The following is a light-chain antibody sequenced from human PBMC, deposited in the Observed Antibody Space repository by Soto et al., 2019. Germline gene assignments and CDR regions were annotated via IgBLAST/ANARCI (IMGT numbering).Light chain of an antibody. CDR3: CSYAGNYKYV. CDR2: DVN. J-gene: IGLJ1*01. Sequence: QSVLTRPHSVSRSPGQSVTISCTGTSSDVGAYNFASWYQQRPGTAPRLIIYDVNKRPSGVPDRFSGSKSGNTASLTISGLQAEDEADYYCCSYAGNYKYVFGSGTKSPS. CDR1: SSDVGAYNF. V-gene: IGLV2-11*01.